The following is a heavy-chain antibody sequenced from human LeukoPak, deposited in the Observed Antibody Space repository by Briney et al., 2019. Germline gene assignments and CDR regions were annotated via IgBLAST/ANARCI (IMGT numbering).Heavy chain of an antibody. CDR1: GGSFSGYY. Sequence: NPSETLSLTCAVYGGSFSGYYWSWIRQPPGKGLEWIGEINHSGSTNYNPSLKSRVTISVDTSKNQFSLKLSSVTAADTAVYCCARGRRWLLRIFDYWGQGTLVTVSS. CDR2: INHSGST. V-gene: IGHV4-34*01. D-gene: IGHD5-24*01. CDR3: ARGRRWLLRIFDY. J-gene: IGHJ4*02.